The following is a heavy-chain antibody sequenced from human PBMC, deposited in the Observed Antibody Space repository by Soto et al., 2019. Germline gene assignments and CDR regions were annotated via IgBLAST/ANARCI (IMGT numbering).Heavy chain of an antibody. CDR3: ARHDDYDFWSGLN. J-gene: IGHJ4*02. CDR2: IYHSGST. V-gene: IGHV4-4*02. Sequence: TLSLTCAVSGGSISSSNWWSWVRQPPGKGLEWIGEIYHSGSTNYNPSLKSRVTISVDKSKNQFSLKLSSVTAADSAVYYCARHDDYDFWSGLNWGQGTLVTVSS. CDR1: GGSISSSNW. D-gene: IGHD3-3*01.